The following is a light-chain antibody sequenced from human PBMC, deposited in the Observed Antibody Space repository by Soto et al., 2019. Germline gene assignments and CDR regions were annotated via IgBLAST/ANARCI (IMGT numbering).Light chain of an antibody. CDR3: QKYNGAPWT. Sequence: DIQMTQSPSSLSASVGDRVTITCRASQGIANYLAWYQQQPGRGPTLLIYGASTLQSGVPSRFSGSGSGTDFTLTISSLQPEDVATYYCQKYNGAPWTFGPGTKVEI. CDR1: QGIANY. V-gene: IGKV1-27*01. J-gene: IGKJ1*01. CDR2: GAS.